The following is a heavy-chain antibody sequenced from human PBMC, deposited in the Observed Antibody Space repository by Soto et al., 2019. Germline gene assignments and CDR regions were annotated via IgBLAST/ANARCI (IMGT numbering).Heavy chain of an antibody. J-gene: IGHJ3*02. V-gene: IGHV3-11*01. CDR1: GFTFSDYY. D-gene: IGHD5-18*01. CDR2: ISSSGSTI. CDR3: ARDRYHTATVHAFDI. Sequence: GGSLRLSCAASGFTFSDYYMSWIRQAPGKGLEWVSYISSSGSTIYYADSVKGRFTISRDNAKNSLYLQMNSLRAEDTAVYYCARDRYHTATVHAFDIWGQGTMVTVSS.